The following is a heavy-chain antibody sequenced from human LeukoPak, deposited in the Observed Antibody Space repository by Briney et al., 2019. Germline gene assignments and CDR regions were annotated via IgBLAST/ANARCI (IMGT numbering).Heavy chain of an antibody. CDR3: ARDGAPGYSYGSCMDV. V-gene: IGHV1-2*02. CDR2: INPNSGGT. Sequence: ASVKVSCKASGGTFSSYAISWVRQAPGQGLEWMGWINPNSGGTNYAQKFQGRVTMTRDTSISTAYMELSRLRSDDTAVYYCARDGAPGYSYGSCMDVWGQGTTVTVSS. D-gene: IGHD5-18*01. J-gene: IGHJ6*01. CDR1: GGTFSSYA.